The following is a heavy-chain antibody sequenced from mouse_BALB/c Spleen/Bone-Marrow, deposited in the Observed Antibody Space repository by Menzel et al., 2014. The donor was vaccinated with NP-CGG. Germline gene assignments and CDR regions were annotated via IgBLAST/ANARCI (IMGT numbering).Heavy chain of an antibody. CDR1: GFSLTNYD. D-gene: IGHD2-1*01. CDR2: IWTGGST. V-gene: IGHV2-9*02. J-gene: IGHJ4*01. CDR3: ARGYGNYGYAMDY. Sequence: VKLVESGPGLVAPSQSLSITCTVSGFSLTNYDVHWVRQPPGKGLEWLGVIWTGGSTNYNSALMSRLSFSKDNSKSQVFLKMNSLQTDDRAMYYCARGYGNYGYAMDYWGQGTSVTVSS.